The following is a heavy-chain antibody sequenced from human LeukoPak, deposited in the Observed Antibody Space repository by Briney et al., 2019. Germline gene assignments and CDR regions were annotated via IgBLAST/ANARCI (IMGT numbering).Heavy chain of an antibody. J-gene: IGHJ5*02. CDR3: ARGQYSGSHH. CDR2: IKQDGSER. V-gene: IGHV3-7*01. Sequence: GGSLRLSCAASGFTFSNYWMRWVSQAPGNRLEWVANIKQDGSERYYVDSVKGRFTISRDNAKNSLYLQMNSLRAEDTAVYYCARGQYSGSHHWGQGTLVTVSS. CDR1: GFTFSNYW. D-gene: IGHD1-26*01.